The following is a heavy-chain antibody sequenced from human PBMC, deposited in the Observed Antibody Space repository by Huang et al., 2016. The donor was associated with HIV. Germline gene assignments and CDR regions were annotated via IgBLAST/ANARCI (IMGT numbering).Heavy chain of an antibody. J-gene: IGHJ4*02. Sequence: QVQLVQSGAEVRKPGASVKVSCKASGYTFSSYDINWVRQAPGQGLEWMGWMNPNSGNTGYALKFKGRVAMTRNTSMTTAYMELRSLRSDDTAVYFCARGLGRTRRFDYWGQGALVNVYS. V-gene: IGHV1-8*01. CDR3: ARGLGRTRRFDY. CDR2: MNPNSGNT. D-gene: IGHD2-2*01. CDR1: GYTFSSYD.